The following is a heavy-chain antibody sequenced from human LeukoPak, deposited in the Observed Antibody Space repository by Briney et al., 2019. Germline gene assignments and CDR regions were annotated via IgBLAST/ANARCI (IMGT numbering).Heavy chain of an antibody. V-gene: IGHV4-59*08. J-gene: IGHJ4*02. Sequence: PSETLSLTCTVSGGSISSYYWSWIRQPPRKGLEWIGYIYYSGSTNYNPSLKSRVTISVDTSKNQFSLKLSSVTAADTAIYYCARRARRDVLYYFDYWGQGTLVTVSS. CDR3: ARRARRDVLYYFDY. CDR1: GGSISSYY. CDR2: IYYSGST. D-gene: IGHD5-24*01.